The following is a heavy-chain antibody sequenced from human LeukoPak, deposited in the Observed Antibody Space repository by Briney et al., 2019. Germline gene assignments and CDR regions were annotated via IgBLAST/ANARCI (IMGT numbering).Heavy chain of an antibody. D-gene: IGHD3-10*01. J-gene: IGHJ4*02. CDR3: ATGLWFGEFYYFDY. CDR2: ISSSSYI. V-gene: IGHV3-21*01. Sequence: GGSLRLSCAASGFTFSSYSMNWVRQAPGKGLEWVSSISSSSYIYYADSVKGRFTISRDNAKNSLYLQMNSLRAEDTAVYYCATGLWFGEFYYFDYWGQGTLVTVSS. CDR1: GFTFSSYS.